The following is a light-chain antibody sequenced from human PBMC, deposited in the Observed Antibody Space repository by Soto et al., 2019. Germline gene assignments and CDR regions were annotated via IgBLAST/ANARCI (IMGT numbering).Light chain of an antibody. J-gene: IGLJ2*01. CDR3: SSYAGSTTYVV. CDR2: EDT. Sequence: QSALTQPASVSGSPGQSITISCTGTSSDVGSYNIVSWYQQHPGKAPKLMIYEDTEPPSGVSNRFSGSKSGNTASLTISGLQAEDEADYYCSSYAGSTTYVVFGGGTKLTVL. V-gene: IGLV2-23*01. CDR1: SSDVGSYNI.